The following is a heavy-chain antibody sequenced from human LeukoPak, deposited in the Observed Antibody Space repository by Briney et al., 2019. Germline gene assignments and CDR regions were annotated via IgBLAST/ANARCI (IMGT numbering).Heavy chain of an antibody. V-gene: IGHV4-61*01. D-gene: IGHD2-15*01. CDR3: ARRWYHAYCDY. Sequence: SETLSLTCTVSGSSVSSGSYYWNWIRQPPGKGLEWIGCIDYSGSTYYNPSLKSRVTVSADTSKNQFSLKLTSVTAADTAVYYCARRWYHAYCDYWGQGSLVTVSS. CDR1: GSSVSSGSYY. CDR2: IDYSGST. J-gene: IGHJ4*02.